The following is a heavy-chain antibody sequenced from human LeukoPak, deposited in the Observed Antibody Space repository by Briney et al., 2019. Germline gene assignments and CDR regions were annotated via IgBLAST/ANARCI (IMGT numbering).Heavy chain of an antibody. V-gene: IGHV1-3*01. CDR2: INAGGGDT. J-gene: IGHJ4*02. D-gene: IGHD3-10*01. CDR3: ARDQSLGSYPDY. Sequence: ASVKVSCKASGYSLTTSAMHWVRQAPGQRLEWMGWINAGGGDTKYSQKFQGRVTFTRDTSASTAYMDLSSLRFEDTAVYFCARDQSLGSYPDYWGQGTLVTVSS. CDR1: GYSLTTSA.